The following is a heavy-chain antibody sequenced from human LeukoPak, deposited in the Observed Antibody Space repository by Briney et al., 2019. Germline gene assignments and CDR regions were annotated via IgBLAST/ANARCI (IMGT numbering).Heavy chain of an antibody. CDR2: INSDGSST. J-gene: IGHJ4*02. D-gene: IGHD6-13*01. CDR1: GFTVSSNY. V-gene: IGHV3-74*01. CDR3: AAGGSWYYNY. Sequence: PGGSLRLSCAASGFTVSSNYMTWVRQAPGKGLVWVSRINSDGSSTSYADSVKGRFTISRDNAKNSLYLQMDSLRAEDTAVYYCAAGGSWYYNYWGQGTLVTVSS.